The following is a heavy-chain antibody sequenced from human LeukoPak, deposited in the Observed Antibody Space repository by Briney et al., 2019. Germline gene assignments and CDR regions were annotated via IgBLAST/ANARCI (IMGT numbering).Heavy chain of an antibody. CDR3: ARGIYGDYVRGNDAFDI. Sequence: PGGSLRLSCTASGFTFSSYSLNWVRQAPGKGLEWVSAIGTAGDTYYPGSVKGRFTISRENAKNSLYLQMNSLRAGDTAVYYCARGIYGDYVRGNDAFDIWGQGTMVTVSS. J-gene: IGHJ3*02. V-gene: IGHV3-13*01. D-gene: IGHD4-17*01. CDR1: GFTFSSYS. CDR2: IGTAGDT.